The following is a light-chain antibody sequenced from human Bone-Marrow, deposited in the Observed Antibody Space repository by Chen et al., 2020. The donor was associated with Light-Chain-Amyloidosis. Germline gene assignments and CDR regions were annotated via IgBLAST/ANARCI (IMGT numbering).Light chain of an antibody. J-gene: IGLJ2*01. CDR1: DLPTKY. V-gene: IGLV3-25*03. CDR2: RDT. CDR3: QSADSSGTYEVI. Sequence: SYELTQPPSGSGSPGQTARLTCSGDDLPTKYAYWYQQKPGQAPVLVIHRDTERPSGISERFSGSSAGTTATLTISGVQAEDEADYHCQSADSSGTYEVIFGGGTKLTVL.